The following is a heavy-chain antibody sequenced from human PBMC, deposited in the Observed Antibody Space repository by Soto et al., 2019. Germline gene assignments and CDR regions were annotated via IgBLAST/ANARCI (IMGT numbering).Heavy chain of an antibody. J-gene: IGHJ4*02. CDR1: GFTFSSYA. V-gene: IGHV3-23*01. D-gene: IGHD3-3*01. CDR3: AKTSVRYDFWSGYSG. Sequence: PGGSLRLSCAASGFTFSSYAMSWVRQAPGKGLEWVSAISGSGGSTYYADSVKGRFTISRDNSKNTLYVQMNSLRAEDTAVYYCAKTSVRYDFWSGYSGWGQGTLVTVSS. CDR2: ISGSGGST.